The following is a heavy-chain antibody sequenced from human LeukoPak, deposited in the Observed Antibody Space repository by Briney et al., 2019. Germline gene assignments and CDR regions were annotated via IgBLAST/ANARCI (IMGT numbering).Heavy chain of an antibody. CDR3: AELGITMIGGV. CDR2: LISSGAST. J-gene: IGHJ6*04. V-gene: IGHV3-48*03. D-gene: IGHD3-10*02. Sequence: GGSLRLSCAASGFIFTHYGMNWVRQAPGKGLEWVAGLISSGASTYYADSVKGRFTISRDNAKNSLYLQMNSLRAEDTAVYYCAELGITMIGGVWGKGTTVTISS. CDR1: GFIFTHYG.